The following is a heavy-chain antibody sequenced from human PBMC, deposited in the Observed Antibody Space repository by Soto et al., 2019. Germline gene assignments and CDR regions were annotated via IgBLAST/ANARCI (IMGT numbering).Heavy chain of an antibody. J-gene: IGHJ6*03. Sequence: GGSLRLSCAASGFTFSSYAMSWVRQAPGKGLEWVSAISGSGGSTYYADSVKGRFTISSDNSKNTLYLQMNSLRAEDTAVYYCAKAPWGARLDYYYYMDVWGKGTTVTVSS. CDR1: GFTFSSYA. CDR2: ISGSGGST. CDR3: AKAPWGARLDYYYYMDV. V-gene: IGHV3-23*01. D-gene: IGHD6-6*01.